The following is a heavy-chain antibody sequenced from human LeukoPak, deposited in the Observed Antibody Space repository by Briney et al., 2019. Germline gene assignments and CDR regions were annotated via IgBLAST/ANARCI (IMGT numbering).Heavy chain of an antibody. CDR1: GFTFSSYE. CDR3: ATSFYGDDVY. Sequence: HAGGSLRLSCAASGFTFSSYEMNWVRQAPGKGLEWVSYISSSGSAIYYADSVKGRFTISRDNAKNSLYLQMNSLRAEDTAVYYCATSFYGDDVYWGQGTLVTVSS. V-gene: IGHV3-48*03. CDR2: ISSSGSAI. D-gene: IGHD4-17*01. J-gene: IGHJ4*02.